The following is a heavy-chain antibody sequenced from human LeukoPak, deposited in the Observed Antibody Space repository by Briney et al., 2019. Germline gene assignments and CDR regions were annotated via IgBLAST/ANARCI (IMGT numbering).Heavy chain of an antibody. J-gene: IGHJ4*02. V-gene: IGHV3-21*01. CDR2: ISSSSSYI. Sequence: GGSLRLSCAASGFTFSSYRMNWVRQAPGKGLEWVSSISSSSSYIYYADSVKGRFTISRDNAKNSLYLQMNSLRAEDTAVYYCARDRPLSPYYFDYWGQGTLVTVSS. D-gene: IGHD3-16*01. CDR1: GFTFSSYR. CDR3: ARDRPLSPYYFDY.